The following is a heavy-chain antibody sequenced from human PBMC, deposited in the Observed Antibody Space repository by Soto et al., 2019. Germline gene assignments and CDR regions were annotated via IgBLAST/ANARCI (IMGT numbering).Heavy chain of an antibody. CDR1: GFSLSTSGVG. J-gene: IGHJ1*01. CDR3: AHRYCSGGSCYFQH. CDR2: IYWDDGK. D-gene: IGHD2-15*01. V-gene: IGHV2-5*02. Sequence: QITLKESGPTLVKPTQTLTLTCTFSGFSLSTSGVGVGWIRQPPGKALEWLALIYWDDGKHYSASLESRLTITKDTSKTQVVLTMTNMDPVDTATYYCAHRYCSGGSCYFQHWGQDTLVTVSS.